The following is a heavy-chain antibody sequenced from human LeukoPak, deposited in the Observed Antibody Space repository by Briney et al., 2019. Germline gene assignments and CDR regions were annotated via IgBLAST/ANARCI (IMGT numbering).Heavy chain of an antibody. Sequence: SQTLSLTCTVSGGSISSGSYYWSWIRQPAGKGLEWIGRIYTSGSTNYNPSLKSRVTISVDTSKNQFSLKLSSVTAADTAVYYCARGSAWNDVFDYWGQGTLVTVSS. CDR2: IYTSGST. CDR1: GGSISSGSYY. V-gene: IGHV4-61*02. J-gene: IGHJ4*02. CDR3: ARGSAWNDVFDY. D-gene: IGHD1-1*01.